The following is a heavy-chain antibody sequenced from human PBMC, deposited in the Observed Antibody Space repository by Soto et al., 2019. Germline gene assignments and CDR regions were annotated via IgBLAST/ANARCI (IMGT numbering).Heavy chain of an antibody. Sequence: PGRPLRHSCEASEVTFSGSWMTWVRQGPGKGLEWVANIKYDGSEKYYVDSVKGRFTISRDNTKNTLYLQMNSLRAEDTAVYYCARGGSNYYGYWGQGTLVTVSS. CDR2: IKYDGSEK. CDR3: ARGGSNYYGY. D-gene: IGHD3-10*01. J-gene: IGHJ4*02. V-gene: IGHV3-7*01. CDR1: EVTFSGSW.